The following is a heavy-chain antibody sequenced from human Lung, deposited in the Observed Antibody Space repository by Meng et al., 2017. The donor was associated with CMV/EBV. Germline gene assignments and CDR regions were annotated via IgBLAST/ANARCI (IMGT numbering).Heavy chain of an antibody. Sequence: SXTLSLXCTVSGGSISSGGEYWGWIRQPPGKGLEWIGTVHYSGSTNYNPSLKSRLTIYVDTSKSQFSLNLNSVTAADTAVYYCAQRIRRSFDIWGQGTMVTVSS. CDR1: GGSISSGGEY. D-gene: IGHD2-15*01. V-gene: IGHV4-39*01. CDR2: VHYSGST. CDR3: AQRIRRSFDI. J-gene: IGHJ3*02.